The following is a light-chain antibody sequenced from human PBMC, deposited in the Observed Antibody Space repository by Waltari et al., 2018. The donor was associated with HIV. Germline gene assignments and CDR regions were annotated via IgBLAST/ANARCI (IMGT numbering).Light chain of an antibody. V-gene: IGLV2-14*03. J-gene: IGLJ3*02. CDR3: SSYTSTYTRV. CDR1: SSDVGGYKY. Sequence: QSALTQPASVSGSPGQSITISCTGTSSDVGGYKYVSWYQQHPGKAPKLMIYDVSNRPSGVSIRFSGSKSGNMASLTISGLQAEDEADYYCSSYTSTYTRVFGGGTKLTVL. CDR2: DVS.